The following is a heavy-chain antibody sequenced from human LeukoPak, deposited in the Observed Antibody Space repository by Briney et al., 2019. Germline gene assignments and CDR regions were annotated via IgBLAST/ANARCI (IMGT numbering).Heavy chain of an antibody. V-gene: IGHV1-69*13. Sequence: GASVKVSCKASGGTFSSYAISWVRQAPGQGLEWMGGIIPIFGTANYAQKFQGRVTITADESTSTAYMELSSLRSEDTAVYYCATNGCGGDCSRYYYYMDVWGKGTTVTISS. CDR2: IIPIFGTA. CDR3: ATNGCGGDCSRYYYYMDV. D-gene: IGHD2-21*02. J-gene: IGHJ6*03. CDR1: GGTFSSYA.